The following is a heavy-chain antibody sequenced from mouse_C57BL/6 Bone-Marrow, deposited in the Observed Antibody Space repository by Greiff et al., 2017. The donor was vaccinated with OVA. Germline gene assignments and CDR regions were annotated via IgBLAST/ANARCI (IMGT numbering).Heavy chain of an antibody. CDR1: GYTFTTYP. CDR2: FHPYNDDT. CDR3: ARLGYDGYYWFAY. Sequence: VQVVESGAELVKPGASVKMSCKASGYTFTTYPIEWMKQNHGKSLEWIGNFHPYNDDTKYNEKFKGKATLTVEKSSSTVYLELSRLTSDDSAVYYCARLGYDGYYWFAYWGQGTLVTVSA. D-gene: IGHD2-3*01. V-gene: IGHV1-47*01. J-gene: IGHJ3*01.